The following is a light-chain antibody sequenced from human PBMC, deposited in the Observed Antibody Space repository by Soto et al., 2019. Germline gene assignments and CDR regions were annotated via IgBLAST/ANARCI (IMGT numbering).Light chain of an antibody. J-gene: IGLJ3*02. V-gene: IGLV2-14*01. CDR3: SSNTSSNTWV. CDR2: EVS. CDR1: SSDIGDYNY. Sequence: QSALTQPASVSGSPGQSITISCTGTSSDIGDYNYVSWYQQHPGKAPKLIIYEVSHRPSGVSNRFSGSKSDNTASLTISGLQADDEADYYCSSNTSSNTWVFGGGTKVTVL.